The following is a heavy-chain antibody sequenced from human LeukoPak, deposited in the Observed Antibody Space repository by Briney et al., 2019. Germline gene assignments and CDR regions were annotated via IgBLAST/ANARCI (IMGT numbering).Heavy chain of an antibody. J-gene: IGHJ4*02. CDR1: GFTFSNYS. D-gene: IGHD3-3*01. Sequence: GGSLRLSCAASGFTFSNYSMNWVRQAPGKGLEWVSYISSSGSTIYYADSVKGRFTISRDNAKNSLYLQMNSLRAEGTAVYYCARTYYDFWSGYCPDYWGQGTLVTVSS. CDR2: ISSSGSTI. CDR3: ARTYYDFWSGYCPDY. V-gene: IGHV3-48*04.